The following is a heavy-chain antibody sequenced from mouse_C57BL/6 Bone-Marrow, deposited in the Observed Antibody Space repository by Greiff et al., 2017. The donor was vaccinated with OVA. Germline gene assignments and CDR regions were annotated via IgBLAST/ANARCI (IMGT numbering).Heavy chain of an antibody. CDR1: GYTFTSYW. Sequence: VQLQQPGAELVKPGASVKLSCKASGYTFTSYWMQWVKQRPGQGLEWIGEIDPSDSYTNYNQKFKGKATLTVDTSSSTAYMQLSSLTAEDSAVYYCARLGYAMDYLGQGTSVTVSS. CDR3: ARLGYAMDY. V-gene: IGHV1-50*01. CDR2: IDPSDSYT. J-gene: IGHJ4*01. D-gene: IGHD4-1*01.